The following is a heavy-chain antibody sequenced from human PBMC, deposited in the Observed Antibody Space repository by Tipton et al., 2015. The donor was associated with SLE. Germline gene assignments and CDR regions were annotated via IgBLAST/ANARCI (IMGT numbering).Heavy chain of an antibody. D-gene: IGHD3-10*02. J-gene: IGHJ6*02. CDR2: IHSNGIT. Sequence: SLRLSCAASGFSVSNHYINWIRQAPGKGLEWVSVIHSNGITYYADSVQARFIISRDDSMNTVYLQMNSLRAEDTAVYYCARDPLNVVRGVTIPQYYGLDVWGQGTTVTVSS. CDR3: ARDPLNVVRGVTIPQYYGLDV. V-gene: IGHV3-66*01. CDR1: GFSVSNHY.